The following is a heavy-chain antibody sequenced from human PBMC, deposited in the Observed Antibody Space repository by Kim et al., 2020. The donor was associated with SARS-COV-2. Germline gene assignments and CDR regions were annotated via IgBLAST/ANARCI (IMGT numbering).Heavy chain of an antibody. J-gene: IGHJ4*02. CDR1: GYSFTSYW. V-gene: IGHV5-10-1*01. CDR2: IDPSDSYT. D-gene: IGHD2-2*01. Sequence: GESLKISCKGSGYSFTSYWISWVRQMPGKGLEWMGRIDPSDSYTNYSPSFQGHVTISADKSISTAYLQWSSLKASDTAMYYCARTPYCSSTSCPYLDYWGQGTLVTVSS. CDR3: ARTPYCSSTSCPYLDY.